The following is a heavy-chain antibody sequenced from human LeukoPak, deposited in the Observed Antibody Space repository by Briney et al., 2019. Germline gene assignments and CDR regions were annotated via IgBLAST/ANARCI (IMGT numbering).Heavy chain of an antibody. CDR2: ITSAGGT. CDR1: GFTFSNYA. J-gene: IGHJ4*02. CDR3: ANHLACGSMICPPFDN. V-gene: IGHV3-23*01. D-gene: IGHD2-2*01. Sequence: GGSLRVSCAASGFTFSNYAVTWVRLTPGKGLECVSSITSAGGTNYADSVKGRFTISRDNSQNTLYLQMNSLRAEDTAVYYCANHLACGSMICPPFDNWGQGTLVTVSS.